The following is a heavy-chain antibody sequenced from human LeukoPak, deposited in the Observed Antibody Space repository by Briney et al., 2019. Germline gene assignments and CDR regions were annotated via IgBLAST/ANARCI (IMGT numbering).Heavy chain of an antibody. D-gene: IGHD1-1*01. J-gene: IGHJ3*02. CDR1: GFTSSSYG. CDR3: AKSLFTSATGTGRAFHI. Sequence: PGGSLRLSCAASGFTSSSYGMHWVRQAPGKGLEWVAGISYDGSNKYYADSVKGRFTISRDNSKNTLYLQMTGLRAGDTAEYYCAKSLFTSATGTGRAFHIWGQGTMVTVSS. V-gene: IGHV3-30*18. CDR2: ISYDGSNK.